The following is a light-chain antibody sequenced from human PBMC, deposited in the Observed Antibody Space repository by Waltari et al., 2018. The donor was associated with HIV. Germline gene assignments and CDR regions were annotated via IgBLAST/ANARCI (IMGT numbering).Light chain of an antibody. J-gene: IGKJ2*01. Sequence: EIVLTQSPGTLSLSPGERATLSCRASQSVSSIYLAWYQQKPGQAPRLLIYGASSRATGIPDRFSGSESGTDFTLTISRLEPEYFAVYYCQQYGSSLGQGTKLEIK. CDR2: GAS. CDR3: QQYGSS. V-gene: IGKV3-20*01. CDR1: QSVSSIY.